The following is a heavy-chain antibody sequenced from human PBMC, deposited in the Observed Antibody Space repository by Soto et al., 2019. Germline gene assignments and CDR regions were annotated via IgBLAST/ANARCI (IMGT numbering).Heavy chain of an antibody. CDR1: GGTFSSYA. CDR2: IIPIFGTA. Sequence: ASVKVSCKASGGTFSSYAISWVRQAPGQGLEWMGGIIPIFGTANYAQKFQGRVTITADESTSTAYMELSSLRSEDTAVYYRATPTMYSSTYYFDYWGQGTLVTVSS. J-gene: IGHJ4*02. V-gene: IGHV1-69*13. CDR3: ATPTMYSSTYYFDY. D-gene: IGHD6-19*01.